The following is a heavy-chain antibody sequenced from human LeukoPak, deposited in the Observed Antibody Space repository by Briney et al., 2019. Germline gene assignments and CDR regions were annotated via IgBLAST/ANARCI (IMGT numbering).Heavy chain of an antibody. V-gene: IGHV4-38-2*02. CDR2: VFHTVIT. CDR3: ARHGERGYYYYMDV. Sequence: SETLSLTCTVSGYSISSGYYWGWIRQSPGKGLEWIGSVFHTVITYYNPSLTSRLSISVDTSKNQFSLKLSSVNAADTAVYYCARHGERGYYYYMDVWGKGTTVTVSS. J-gene: IGHJ6*03. D-gene: IGHD1-26*01. CDR1: GYSISSGYY.